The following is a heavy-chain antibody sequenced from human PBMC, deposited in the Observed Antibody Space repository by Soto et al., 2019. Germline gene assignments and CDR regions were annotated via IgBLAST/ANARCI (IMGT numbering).Heavy chain of an antibody. Sequence: GESLKISCKGSGYSFTSYWISWVRQMPGKGLEWMGRIDPSDSYTNYSPSFQGHVTISADKSISTAYLQWSSLKASDTAMYYCARRKWLSPVNDAFDIWGQGTMVTVSS. CDR1: GYSFTSYW. J-gene: IGHJ3*02. CDR3: ARRKWLSPVNDAFDI. D-gene: IGHD3-22*01. CDR2: IDPSDSYT. V-gene: IGHV5-10-1*01.